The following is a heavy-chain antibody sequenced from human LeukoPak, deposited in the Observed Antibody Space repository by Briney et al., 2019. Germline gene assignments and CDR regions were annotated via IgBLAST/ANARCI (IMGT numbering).Heavy chain of an antibody. CDR3: ARAYTSPNGPY. CDR2: INPNSGGT. D-gene: IGHD3-16*01. CDR1: GYTFTDYY. V-gene: IGHV1-2*02. Sequence: VASVKVSCKASGYTFTDYYLHWVRQAPGQGLEWMGWINPNSGGTNYAQKFRGRVTMTRDTSITTAYMGLNRLRSDDTAVYYCARAYTSPNGPYWGQGTLVIVSS. J-gene: IGHJ4*02.